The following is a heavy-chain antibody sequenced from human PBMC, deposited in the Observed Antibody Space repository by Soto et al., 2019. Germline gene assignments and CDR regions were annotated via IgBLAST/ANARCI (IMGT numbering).Heavy chain of an antibody. CDR1: GFTFSIYS. J-gene: IGHJ4*02. Sequence: LGLCCAGSGFTFSIYSMSWVRQAPGKGLQWVSAISSSGDNTYYADSVKGRFTISRDNSKNTLYLQMNNLRADDTAVYYCADGGEWSFNFVYWGQGTLVTVSS. D-gene: IGHD3-3*01. CDR2: ISSSGDNT. V-gene: IGHV3-23*01. CDR3: ADGGEWSFNFVY.